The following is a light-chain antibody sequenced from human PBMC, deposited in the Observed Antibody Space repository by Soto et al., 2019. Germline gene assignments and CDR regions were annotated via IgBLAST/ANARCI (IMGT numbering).Light chain of an antibody. V-gene: IGKV1-39*01. Sequence: DIQMTQSPSSLSASVGDRVTITCRASQSISNYLNWYQQKPGKAPKLLIYAASSLQSGVPSRFSGNGSGTDFTLTISSLQTEDFATYSCQHSYTTLFTFGPGTNVDIK. CDR1: QSISNY. J-gene: IGKJ3*01. CDR2: AAS. CDR3: QHSYTTLFT.